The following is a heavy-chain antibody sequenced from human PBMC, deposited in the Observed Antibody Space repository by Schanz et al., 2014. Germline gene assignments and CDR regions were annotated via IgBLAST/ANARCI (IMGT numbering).Heavy chain of an antibody. CDR2: LWHDGSKK. J-gene: IGHJ4*02. D-gene: IGHD6-13*01. Sequence: VQLLESGGGLVNPGGSLRLSCAASGFTLTTYALRWVRRAPGKGLEWVAILWHDGSKKYYADSVKGRFTVTRDNSKNTLYLQLNSLRAEDTAVYYCARGLIAAAGGAFDYWGQGTLVAVSS. CDR3: ARGLIAAAGGAFDY. CDR1: GFTLTTYA. V-gene: IGHV3-33*08.